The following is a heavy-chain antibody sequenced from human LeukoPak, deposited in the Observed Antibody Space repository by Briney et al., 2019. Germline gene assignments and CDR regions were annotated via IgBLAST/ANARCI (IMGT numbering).Heavy chain of an antibody. J-gene: IGHJ6*03. V-gene: IGHV4-39*01. CDR1: GGSISSSSYY. CDR2: IYYSGST. D-gene: IGHD6-13*01. Sequence: SETLSLTCTVSGGSISSSSYYWGWIRQPPGKGLEWIGSIYYSGSTYYNPSLKSRVTISVDTSKNQFSLKLSSVTAADTAVYYCARHRDSSSPPFCYYYYYMDVWGKGTTVTVSS. CDR3: ARHRDSSSPPFCYYYYYMDV.